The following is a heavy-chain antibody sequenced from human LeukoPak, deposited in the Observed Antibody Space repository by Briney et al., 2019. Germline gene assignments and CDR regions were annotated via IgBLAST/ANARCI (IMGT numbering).Heavy chain of an antibody. CDR3: AGGSYCSGGSCRYEGGY. V-gene: IGHV3-33*03. CDR2: IWYDGSNK. J-gene: IGHJ4*02. D-gene: IGHD2-15*01. CDR1: GFTFSSYG. Sequence: GGSLRLSCAASGFTFSSYGMHWVRQAPGKGLEWVAVIWYDGSNKYYADSVKGRFTISRDNAKNTLYLQMNNLRAEDTAVYYCAGGSYCSGGSCRYEGGYWGQGTLVTVSS.